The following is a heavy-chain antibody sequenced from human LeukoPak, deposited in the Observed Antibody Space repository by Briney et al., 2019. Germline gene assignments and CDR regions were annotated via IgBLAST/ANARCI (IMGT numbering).Heavy chain of an antibody. J-gene: IGHJ6*03. CDR1: GFNFSSHW. D-gene: IGHD1-26*01. CDR3: ARGAATGSYLFRYYYYYMDV. Sequence: PGGSLRLSCLASGFNFSSHWMIWVRQTPGKGLEWVANIKQDGSEKYYVDSVKGRFTISRDNAKNSLYLQMNSLRAEDTAVYYCARGAATGSYLFRYYYYYMDVWGKGTTVTVSS. V-gene: IGHV3-7*01. CDR2: IKQDGSEK.